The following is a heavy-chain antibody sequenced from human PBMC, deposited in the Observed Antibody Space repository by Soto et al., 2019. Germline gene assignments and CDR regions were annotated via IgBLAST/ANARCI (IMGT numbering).Heavy chain of an antibody. Sequence: SETLSLTCTVSGGSISSSSYYWGWIRQPPGKGLEWIGSIYYSGSTYYNPSLKSRVTISVDTSKNQFSLELSSVTAADTAVYYCARLPVYYDSSGYYCYFDYWGQGTLVTVSS. CDR1: GGSISSSSYY. D-gene: IGHD3-22*01. V-gene: IGHV4-39*01. J-gene: IGHJ4*02. CDR2: IYYSGST. CDR3: ARLPVYYDSSGYYCYFDY.